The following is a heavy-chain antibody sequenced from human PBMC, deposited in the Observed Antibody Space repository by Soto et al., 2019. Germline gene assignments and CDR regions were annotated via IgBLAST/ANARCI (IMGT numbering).Heavy chain of an antibody. D-gene: IGHD3-3*01. CDR2: ISYDGSYT. CDR3: AKGRTEGDFWSLYQHYIGMDV. CDR1: GLIFKSYA. J-gene: IGHJ6*02. V-gene: IGHV3-30*18. Sequence: QVHLVESGGGVFQRGGSLRLSLAASGLIFKSYARHWVRGAPGKGLEGGAVISYDGSYTYYADSVRGRVTISRDNSKNTHFLQMTGLKPEDTAVYFCAKGRTEGDFWSLYQHYIGMDVWGQGTTVTVSS.